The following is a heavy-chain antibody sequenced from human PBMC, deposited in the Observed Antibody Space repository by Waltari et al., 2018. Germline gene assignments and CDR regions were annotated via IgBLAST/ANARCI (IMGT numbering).Heavy chain of an antibody. D-gene: IGHD6-19*01. V-gene: IGHV5-51*03. CDR3: ARQRAVSGYWYFDL. Sequence: EVQLVQSGAEVKKPGESLKISCKGSGYSFTSYWIGWVRQMPGKGLEWMGIIYPADPDARYSPSFQGQVTTSADKSISTAYLQWSSLKASDTAMYYCARQRAVSGYWYFDLWGRGTLVTVSS. CDR1: GYSFTSYW. CDR2: IYPADPDA. J-gene: IGHJ2*01.